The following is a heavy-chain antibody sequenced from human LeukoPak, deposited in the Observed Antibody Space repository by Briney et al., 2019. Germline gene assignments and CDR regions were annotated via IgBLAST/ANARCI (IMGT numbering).Heavy chain of an antibody. Sequence: TGGSLRLSCAASGFTFSRYAMSWVRQAPGKGLEWVSSIGGSGGTTYYADSVQGRFTISRDNSKNTLYLQMNSLRAEDTAVYYCAKDFYYDSSGYPTLDYWGQGTLVTVSS. CDR2: IGGSGGTT. J-gene: IGHJ4*02. CDR1: GFTFSRYA. CDR3: AKDFYYDSSGYPTLDY. V-gene: IGHV3-23*01. D-gene: IGHD3-22*01.